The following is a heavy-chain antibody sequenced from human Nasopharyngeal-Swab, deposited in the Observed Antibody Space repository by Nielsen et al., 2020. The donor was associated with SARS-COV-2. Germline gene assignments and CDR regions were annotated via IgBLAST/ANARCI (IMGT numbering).Heavy chain of an antibody. D-gene: IGHD5-12*01. CDR2: ISYDGSNK. J-gene: IGHJ4*02. V-gene: IGHV3-33*05. CDR3: ARDGSGYEYGYYFDY. Sequence: WIRQPPGKGLEWVAVISYDGSNKYYADSVKGRFTISRDNSKNTLYLQMNSLRAEDTAVYYCARDGSGYEYGYYFDYWGQGTLVTVSS.